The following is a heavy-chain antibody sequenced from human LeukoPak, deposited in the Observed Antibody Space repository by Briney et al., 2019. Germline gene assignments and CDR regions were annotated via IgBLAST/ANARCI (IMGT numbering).Heavy chain of an antibody. D-gene: IGHD3-3*01. CDR3: ARDLYINDFWSGYYTGSWFDP. J-gene: IGHJ5*02. CDR1: GYTFTGYY. CDR2: INPNSGGT. V-gene: IGHV1-2*02. Sequence: ASVKVSCKASGYTFTGYYMHWVRQAPGQGLEWMGWINPNSGGTNYAQKFQGRVTMTRDTSISTAYMELSRLRSDDTAVYYCARDLYINDFWSGYYTGSWFDPWGQGTLVTVSS.